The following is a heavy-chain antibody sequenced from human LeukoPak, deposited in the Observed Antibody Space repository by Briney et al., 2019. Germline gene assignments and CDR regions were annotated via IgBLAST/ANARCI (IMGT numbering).Heavy chain of an antibody. Sequence: PGGSLRLSCAASGFTFSSYSMNWVRQAPGKGLEWVSSISSSSSYIYYADSVKGRFTISSDNAKNSLYLQMNSLRAEDTAVYYCARAVAEVFDYWGQGTLVTVSS. CDR2: ISSSSSYI. J-gene: IGHJ4*02. V-gene: IGHV3-21*01. D-gene: IGHD6-19*01. CDR3: ARAVAEVFDY. CDR1: GFTFSSYS.